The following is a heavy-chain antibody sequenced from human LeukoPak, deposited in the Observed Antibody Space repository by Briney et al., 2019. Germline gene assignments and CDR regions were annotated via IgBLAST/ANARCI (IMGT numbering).Heavy chain of an antibody. CDR3: ARGYTAMVTSYYYYYYGMDV. CDR2: IYTSGST. J-gene: IGHJ6*02. D-gene: IGHD5-18*01. Sequence: PSQTLSLTCTVSGGSISSGSYYWSWIRQPAGKGLEWIGRIYTSGSTNYNPSLKSRVTISVDTSKNQFSLKPSSVTAADTAVYYCARGYTAMVTSYYYYYYGMDVWGQGTTVTVSS. CDR1: GGSISSGSYY. V-gene: IGHV4-61*02.